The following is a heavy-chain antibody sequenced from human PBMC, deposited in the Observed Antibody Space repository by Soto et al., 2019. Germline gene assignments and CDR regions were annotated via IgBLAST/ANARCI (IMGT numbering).Heavy chain of an antibody. V-gene: IGHV4-4*02. CDR2: IYHSGST. J-gene: IGHJ6*03. CDR1: SGSISSSNW. CDR3: ARVRNYGLSYYYYYYMDV. Sequence: SETLSLTCAVSSGSISSSNWWSWVRQPPGKGLEWIGEIYHSGSTNYNPSLKSRVTISVDKSKNQFSLKLSSVTAADTAVYYCARVRNYGLSYYYYYYMDVWGKGTTVTVSS. D-gene: IGHD4-4*01.